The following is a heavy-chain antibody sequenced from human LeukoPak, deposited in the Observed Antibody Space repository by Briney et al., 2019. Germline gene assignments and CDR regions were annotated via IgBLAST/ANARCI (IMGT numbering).Heavy chain of an antibody. V-gene: IGHV3-21*04. CDR1: GFTFSSYS. CDR3: ARDLAWGAFDY. D-gene: IGHD7-27*01. J-gene: IGHJ4*02. Sequence: GGSLRLSCAASGFTFSSYSMNWVRQAPGKGLEWVSSISSSSSYIYYADSVKGRFTISRDNAKNTLSLQMNSLRVEDTAVYYCARDLAWGAFDYWGQGTLVTVSS. CDR2: ISSSSSYI.